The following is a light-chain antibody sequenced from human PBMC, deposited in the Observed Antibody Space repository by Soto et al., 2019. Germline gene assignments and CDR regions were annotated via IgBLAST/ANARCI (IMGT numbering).Light chain of an antibody. Sequence: EVVLTQSPGTLSLSPGERATLSCRASQSISRSVAWYQHRPGQAPRLLIYDASNRATGIPARFSGSGSGTDLTLTIAGLEPEDFAVYYCQQHSDWPLFTFGPGTKVDIK. CDR2: DAS. CDR3: QQHSDWPLFT. V-gene: IGKV3-11*01. CDR1: QSISRS. J-gene: IGKJ3*01.